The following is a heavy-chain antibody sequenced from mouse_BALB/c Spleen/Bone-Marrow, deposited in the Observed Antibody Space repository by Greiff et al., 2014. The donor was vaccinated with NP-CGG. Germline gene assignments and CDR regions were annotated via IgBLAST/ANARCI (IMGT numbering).Heavy chain of an antibody. CDR3: ATYYSGSSYGFAY. D-gene: IGHD1-1*01. Sequence: EVQLQQSGAELVKPGASVKLSCTASGFNIKDTYMHWVKQRPEQGLEWIGRIDPANGNTKYDPKFQGKATITAETSSNTAYLQLSSLTSEDTAVYYCATYYSGSSYGFAYWGQGTLVTVSA. CDR1: GFNIKDTY. V-gene: IGHV14-3*02. J-gene: IGHJ3*01. CDR2: IDPANGNT.